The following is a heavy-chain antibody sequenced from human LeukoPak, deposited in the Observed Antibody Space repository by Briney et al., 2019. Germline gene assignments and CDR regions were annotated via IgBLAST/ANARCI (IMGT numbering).Heavy chain of an antibody. Sequence: GGALRLSCAASGFTVSSNYMSWVRQAPGKGLEWVSIIYKDGSTYYADSVKGQFIISRDNSKNTLYLQINSLTVEDTAVYYCARTTVAPGSYDAFDIWGQGTMVTVSS. D-gene: IGHD4-23*01. CDR3: ARTTVAPGSYDAFDI. CDR1: GFTVSSNY. V-gene: IGHV3-53*01. CDR2: IYKDGST. J-gene: IGHJ3*02.